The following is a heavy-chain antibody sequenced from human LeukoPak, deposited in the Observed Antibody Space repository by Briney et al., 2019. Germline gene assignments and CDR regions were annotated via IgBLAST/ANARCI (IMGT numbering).Heavy chain of an antibody. Sequence: PSETLSLTCAVYGGSFSGYYWSWIRQPPGKGLEWIGEINHSGSTNYSPSLKSRVTISVDTSKNQFSPKLSSVTAADTAVYYCARAQNPTYYDFWSGYYPIDYWGQGTLVTVSS. CDR3: ARAQNPTYYDFWSGYYPIDY. J-gene: IGHJ4*02. D-gene: IGHD3-3*01. V-gene: IGHV4-34*01. CDR1: GGSFSGYY. CDR2: INHSGST.